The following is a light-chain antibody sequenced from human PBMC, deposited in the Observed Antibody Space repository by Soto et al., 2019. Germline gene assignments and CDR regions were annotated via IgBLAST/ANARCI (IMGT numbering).Light chain of an antibody. CDR3: QHRSTWPRT. CDR1: QSVTSS. V-gene: IGKV3-11*01. CDR2: DAS. Sequence: EIVLTQSPGTLSLSPGERATLSCRASQSVTSSLVWYQQKAVQAPRLLIYDASNRATGIPARFSGSGSGTDFTLTISSLEPEDSAVYYCQHRSTWPRTFGGGTKVEIK. J-gene: IGKJ4*01.